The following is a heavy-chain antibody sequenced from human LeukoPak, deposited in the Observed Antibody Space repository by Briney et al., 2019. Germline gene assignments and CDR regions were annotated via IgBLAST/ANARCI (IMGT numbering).Heavy chain of an antibody. CDR3: ARIMIRGAPSDN. J-gene: IGHJ4*02. Sequence: GESLRLSCAASGFTFNTYALHWVRQAPGKGLEFVSAISSNGASTYYANSVKGRFTLSRDNSKNTLYLQMGSLRAEDMAMYYCARIMIRGAPSDNWGQGTLVTVSS. D-gene: IGHD3-10*01. V-gene: IGHV3-64*01. CDR1: GFTFNTYA. CDR2: ISSNGAST.